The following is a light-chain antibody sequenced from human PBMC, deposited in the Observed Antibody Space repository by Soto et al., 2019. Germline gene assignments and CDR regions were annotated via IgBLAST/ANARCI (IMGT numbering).Light chain of an antibody. J-gene: IGLJ2*01. CDR2: GNS. Sequence: QSVLTQPPSVSGAPGQRVTISCTGSSSNIGAGYDVHWYQQLPGTAPKLLIYGNSNRPSGVPDRFSGSKSGTSASLAITGLQAEDEAYYYCQSYASSLRVVFGGGTKLTVL. CDR1: SSNIGAGYD. CDR3: QSYASSLRVV. V-gene: IGLV1-40*01.